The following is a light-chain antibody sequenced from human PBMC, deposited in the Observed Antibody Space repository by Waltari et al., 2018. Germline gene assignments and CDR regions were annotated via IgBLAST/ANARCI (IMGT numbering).Light chain of an antibody. Sequence: DIQMTQSPSSVSASVGDRVTITCRASRDIGGWLAWYQQKSGKAPKLLIYAASSMRAGVPSRFSGSGSGTDFTLTIDNLQPDDFATYYCQQANSFPWTFGQGTKVEIQ. CDR2: AAS. J-gene: IGKJ1*01. CDR3: QQANSFPWT. V-gene: IGKV1-12*01. CDR1: RDIGGW.